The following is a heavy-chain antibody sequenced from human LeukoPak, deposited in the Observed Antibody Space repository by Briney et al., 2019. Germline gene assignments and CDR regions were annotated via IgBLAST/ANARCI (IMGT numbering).Heavy chain of an antibody. Sequence: SETLSLTCTVSGGSISSGSYYWSWIRQPAGKGLEWIGRIYTSGSTNYNPSLKSRVTISVDTSKNQFSLTLSSVTAADTAVYYCARDSKLTNYYIFDYWGQGTLVTVSS. CDR3: ARDSKLTNYYIFDY. J-gene: IGHJ4*02. D-gene: IGHD3-9*01. V-gene: IGHV4-61*02. CDR1: GGSISSGSYY. CDR2: IYTSGST.